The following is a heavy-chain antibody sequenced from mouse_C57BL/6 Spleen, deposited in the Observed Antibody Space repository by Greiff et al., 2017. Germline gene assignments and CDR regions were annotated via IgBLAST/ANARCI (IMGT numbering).Heavy chain of an antibody. D-gene: IGHD2-2*01. Sequence: EVQLQQSGPELVKPGASVKISCKASGYSFTGYYMNWVKQSPEKSLEWIGEINPSTGGTTYNQKFKAKATLTVDKSSSTAYMQLKSLTSEDSAVYYCAREGLIYYGYDEGYAMDYWGQGTSVTVSS. CDR1: GYSFTGYY. V-gene: IGHV1-42*01. CDR3: AREGLIYYGYDEGYAMDY. CDR2: INPSTGGT. J-gene: IGHJ4*01.